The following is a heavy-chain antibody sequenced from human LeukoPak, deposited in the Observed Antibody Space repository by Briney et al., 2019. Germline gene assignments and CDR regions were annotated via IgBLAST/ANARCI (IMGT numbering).Heavy chain of an antibody. J-gene: IGHJ4*02. CDR3: ARDEYNYGYFDY. Sequence: GGSLRLSCAASGFTFSSYSMNWVRQAPGKGLEWVSYISSSSSSTIYYADSVKGRFSISRDNAKNSLYLQMSSLRDEDTAVYYCARDEYNYGYFDYWGQGTLVTVSS. V-gene: IGHV3-48*02. CDR2: ISSSSSSTI. D-gene: IGHD5-18*01. CDR1: GFTFSSYS.